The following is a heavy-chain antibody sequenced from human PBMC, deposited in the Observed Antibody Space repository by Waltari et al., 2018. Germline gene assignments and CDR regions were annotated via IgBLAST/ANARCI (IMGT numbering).Heavy chain of an antibody. CDR3: ARSGNYDILTGYSPDAFDV. CDR2: TDSSATI. J-gene: IGHJ3*01. Sequence: QVQLQESGPGLVKPSETLSLNCSVSRDSISSSSFYLGWPRKPPGKGLEWFGTTDSSATIYSNPSLNRRVTISEDTSKNQVSLRLRSVTAADTAVYYCARSGNYDILTGYSPDAFDVWGQGTMVTVSS. D-gene: IGHD3-9*01. CDR1: RDSISSSSFY. V-gene: IGHV4-39*01.